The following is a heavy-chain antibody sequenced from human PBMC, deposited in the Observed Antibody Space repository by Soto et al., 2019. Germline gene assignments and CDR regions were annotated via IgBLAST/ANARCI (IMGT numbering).Heavy chain of an antibody. CDR1: GFTFNSFA. D-gene: IGHD3-10*01. V-gene: IGHV3-23*01. CDR3: ANFGTEGDWPFYY. CDR2: ISGRGAGT. J-gene: IGHJ4*02. Sequence: GSLRLSCVASGFTFNSFAMSWVRQAPGKGLEWVSAISGRGAGTYYADSVKGRFTISRDNSKNTLHLQMNSLRAEDTAVYYCANFGTEGDWPFYYSGQGPLVTVSS.